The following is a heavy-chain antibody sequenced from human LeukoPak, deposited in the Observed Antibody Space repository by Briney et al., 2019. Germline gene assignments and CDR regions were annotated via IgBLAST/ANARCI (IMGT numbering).Heavy chain of an antibody. CDR1: GGSFSGYY. CDR3: ARHPSLRATYYYDSSGYPFDY. Sequence: PSETLSLTCAVYGGSFSGYYWSWIRQPPGKGLEWIGEINHSGSTNYNPSLKSRVTISVDTSKNQFSLKLSSVTAADTAVYYCARHPSLRATYYYDSSGYPFDYWGQGTLVTVSS. CDR2: INHSGST. J-gene: IGHJ4*02. D-gene: IGHD3-22*01. V-gene: IGHV4-34*01.